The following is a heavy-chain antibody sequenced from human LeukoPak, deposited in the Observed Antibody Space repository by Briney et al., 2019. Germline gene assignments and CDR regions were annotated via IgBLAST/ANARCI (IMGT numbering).Heavy chain of an antibody. CDR3: ARHQLHYDFWSGHASSFYGMDV. CDR2: IWPGDSDT. D-gene: IGHD3-3*01. V-gene: IGHV5-51*01. Sequence: GESLKISCKGSGYNLADRWIGWVRQRPGKGLEYMGIIWPGDSDTRYSPSFQGQVTISVDKSISTAYLQWSSLKASDTAMYYCARHQLHYDFWSGHASSFYGMDVWGQGTTVTVSS. CDR1: GYNLADRW. J-gene: IGHJ6*02.